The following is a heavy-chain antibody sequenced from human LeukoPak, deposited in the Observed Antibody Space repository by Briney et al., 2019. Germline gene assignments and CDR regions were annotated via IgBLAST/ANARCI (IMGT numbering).Heavy chain of an antibody. D-gene: IGHD3-16*01. CDR1: GFTFSSYD. Sequence: GGSLRLSCAASGFTFSSYDMHWVRQAPGKGLEWVAVISYDGNDKHYADSVKGRFTISRDNSKNALYLQMNSLRVEDTAVYYCAKDQYDYVRGEFDYWGQGTLVTVSS. CDR3: AKDQYDYVRGEFDY. CDR2: ISYDGNDK. V-gene: IGHV3-30*18. J-gene: IGHJ4*02.